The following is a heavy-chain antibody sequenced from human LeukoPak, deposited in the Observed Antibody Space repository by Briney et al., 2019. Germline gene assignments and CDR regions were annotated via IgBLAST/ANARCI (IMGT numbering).Heavy chain of an antibody. J-gene: IGHJ4*02. CDR1: GFTFSTYA. CDR2: ITSDGSKK. V-gene: IGHV3-30*04. D-gene: IGHD1-26*01. CDR3: AKDHRSGSYHY. Sequence: GRSLRLSCAASGFTFSTYALHWIRQAPGKGLEWVAAITSDGSKKYYADSVKGRFTISRDNSKNTLYLQMNSLRAEDTAVYYCAKDHRSGSYHYWGQGTLVTVSS.